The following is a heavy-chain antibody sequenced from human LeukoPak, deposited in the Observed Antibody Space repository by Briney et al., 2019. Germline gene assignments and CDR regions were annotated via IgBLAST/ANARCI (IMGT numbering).Heavy chain of an antibody. CDR1: ESIVSSNY. CDR3: AKDKILRYFDWLFDLDY. CDR2: IYGGGKT. D-gene: IGHD3-9*01. J-gene: IGHJ4*02. Sequence: GGSLRLSCAGSESIVSSNYMAWVRQAPGKGLEWVSVIYGGGKTYYADSVKGRFTISRDNSKNTLYLQMNSLRAEDTAVYYCAKDKILRYFDWLFDLDYWGQGTLVTVSS. V-gene: IGHV3-66*02.